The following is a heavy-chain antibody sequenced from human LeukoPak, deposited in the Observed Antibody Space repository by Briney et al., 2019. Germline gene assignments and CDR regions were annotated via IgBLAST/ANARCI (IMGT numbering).Heavy chain of an antibody. CDR2: ISYRTSHI. CDR3: GRAFPPLRTAAAGDY. V-gene: IGHV3-21*01. J-gene: IGHJ4*02. D-gene: IGHD6-13*01. CDR1: GFTFSDCD. Sequence: GGSLRLSCTASGFTFSDCDMNWLRQAPGKGLEWVSSISYRTSHIYYVDSVKGRFTISRDNAKNSLYLQMDSLRAEDTAVYFCGRAFPPLRTAAAGDYWGQGTLVTVSS.